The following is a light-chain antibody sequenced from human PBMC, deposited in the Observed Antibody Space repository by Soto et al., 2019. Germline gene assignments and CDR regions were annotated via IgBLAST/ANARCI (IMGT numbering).Light chain of an antibody. Sequence: EIVLTQSPGTLSLSPGERATLSCRASQSISSSYLAWYQQKPGQAPRLLIYAASSRATGIPDRFSGSGSGTDFTLTISRLEPEDFAVYYCQQYGSSSYTFGQWTQLEIK. CDR3: QQYGSSSYT. J-gene: IGKJ2*01. CDR2: AAS. V-gene: IGKV3-20*01. CDR1: QSISSSY.